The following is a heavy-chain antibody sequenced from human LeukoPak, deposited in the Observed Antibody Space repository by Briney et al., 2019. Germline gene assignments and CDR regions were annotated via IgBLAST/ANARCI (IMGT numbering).Heavy chain of an antibody. CDR3: AKSQYYDFWSGYDY. Sequence: GGSLRLSCAASGFTFSSYGMHWVRQAPGKGLEWVAVISYDGSNKYYADSAKGRFTISRDNSKNTLYLQMNSLRAEDTAVYYCAKSQYYDFWSGYDYWGQGTLVTVSS. V-gene: IGHV3-30*18. CDR1: GFTFSSYG. D-gene: IGHD3-3*01. CDR2: ISYDGSNK. J-gene: IGHJ4*02.